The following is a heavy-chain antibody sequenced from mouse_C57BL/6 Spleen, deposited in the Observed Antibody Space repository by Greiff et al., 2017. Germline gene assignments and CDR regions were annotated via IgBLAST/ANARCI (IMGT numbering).Heavy chain of an antibody. CDR3: VRHGIFRHYYAMDY. CDR1: GFSFNTYA. D-gene: IGHD5-2*01. Sequence: EVQLVESGGGLVQPKGSLKLSCAASGFSFNTYAMNWVRQAPGKGLEWVARIRSKSNNYATYYADSVKDRFTISRDDSESMLYLQMNNLKTEDTAMYYCVRHGIFRHYYAMDYWGQGTSVTVSS. CDR2: IRSKSNNYAT. V-gene: IGHV10-1*01. J-gene: IGHJ4*01.